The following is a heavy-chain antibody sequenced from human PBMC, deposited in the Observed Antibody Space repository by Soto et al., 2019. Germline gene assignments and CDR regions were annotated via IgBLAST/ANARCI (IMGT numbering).Heavy chain of an antibody. V-gene: IGHV1-69*06. D-gene: IGHD6-19*01. Sequence: SVKVSCKASGGTFSSYAISWVRQAPGQGLEWMGGIIPIFGAANYAQKFQGRVTITADKSTSTAYMELSSPRCEETAVYYCARAKGAIAVDKYDYYGMVVGG. CDR1: GGTFSSYA. J-gene: IGHJ6*02. CDR3: ARAKGAIAVDKYDYYGMVV. CDR2: IIPIFGAA.